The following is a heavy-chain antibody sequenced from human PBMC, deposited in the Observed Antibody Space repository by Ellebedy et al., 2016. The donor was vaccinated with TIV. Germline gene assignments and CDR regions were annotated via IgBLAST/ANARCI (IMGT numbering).Heavy chain of an antibody. Sequence: ASVKVSXKASRYTLTSYDINWVRQATGQGLEWMGWLNPNSGDTEFAQKFQGRLTMTRDTSKTTAYMELSRLTSEDTAVYYCARGPAHWYFDLWGRGTLVTVSS. J-gene: IGHJ2*01. CDR3: ARGPAHWYFDL. V-gene: IGHV1-8*01. CDR1: RYTLTSYD. CDR2: LNPNSGDT.